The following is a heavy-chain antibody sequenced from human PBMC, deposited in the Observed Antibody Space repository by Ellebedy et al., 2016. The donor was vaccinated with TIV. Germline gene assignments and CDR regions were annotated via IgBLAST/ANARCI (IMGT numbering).Heavy chain of an antibody. D-gene: IGHD2-15*01. Sequence: MPSETLSLTCTVSGGSISPYYWSWIRQLPGKGLEWIGYISYIGSTNYNPSLQSRVTISVDASKNQFSLKLTSVTAADTAVYYCARVVWQLPVSYAFDIWGQGTMVTVSS. CDR2: ISYIGST. J-gene: IGHJ3*02. V-gene: IGHV4-59*01. CDR1: GGSISPYY. CDR3: ARVVWQLPVSYAFDI.